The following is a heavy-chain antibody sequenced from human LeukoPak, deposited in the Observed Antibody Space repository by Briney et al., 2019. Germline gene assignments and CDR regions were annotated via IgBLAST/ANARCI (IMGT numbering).Heavy chain of an antibody. CDR2: INADGRTT. CDR1: GFTFSSDW. V-gene: IGHV3-74*01. D-gene: IGHD3-9*01. J-gene: IGHJ4*02. CDR3: ARGLTGYYGYFEY. Sequence: GGSLRLSCAASGFTFSSDWMHWVRHPPGKGLVWVSRINADGRTTNHADSVKGRFTISRDNAKSTLYLRMSSLRAEDTAVYYCARGLTGYYGYFEYWGQGVLVTVSS.